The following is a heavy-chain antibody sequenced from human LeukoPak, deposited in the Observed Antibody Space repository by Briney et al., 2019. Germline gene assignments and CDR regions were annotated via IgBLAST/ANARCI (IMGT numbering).Heavy chain of an antibody. Sequence: GGSLRLSCAASGFTFSSYWMSWVRQAPGKGLEWVANIKQDGSEKYYVDSVKGRFTISKDNAKNSLYLQMNSLRAEDTAVYYCARAGGSTVSHSDYWGQGTLVTVSS. CDR3: ARAGGSTVSHSDY. D-gene: IGHD4-17*01. V-gene: IGHV3-7*01. CDR1: GFTFSSYW. J-gene: IGHJ4*02. CDR2: IKQDGSEK.